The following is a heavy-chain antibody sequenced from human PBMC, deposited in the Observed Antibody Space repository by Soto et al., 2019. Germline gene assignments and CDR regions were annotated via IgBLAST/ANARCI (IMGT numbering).Heavy chain of an antibody. CDR2: ICYDGSNT. CDR3: ARDRALYSSRCLAY. Sequence: PWGSLRLSCAASGFTFSSYAMSWVRQAPGKGLEWVSAICYDGSNTYYADSVKGRFTISRDNSKNTLYLQMNSLRAEDTAVYYCARDRALYSSRCLAYWGQGTLVTVSS. V-gene: IGHV3-23*01. CDR1: GFTFSSYA. D-gene: IGHD6-13*01. J-gene: IGHJ4*02.